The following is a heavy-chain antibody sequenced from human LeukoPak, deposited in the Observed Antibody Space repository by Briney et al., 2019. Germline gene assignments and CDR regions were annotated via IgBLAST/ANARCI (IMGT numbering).Heavy chain of an antibody. J-gene: IGHJ4*02. D-gene: IGHD5-18*01. CDR1: GGTFSSYA. Sequence: GASVKVSCKASGGTFSSYAISWVRQAPGQGLEWMGGNIPIFGTANYAQKFQGRVTITADESTSAAYMELSSLRSEDTAVYYCARDRGWAGYTYGFYYWGQGTLVTVSS. V-gene: IGHV1-69*13. CDR3: ARDRGWAGYTYGFYY. CDR2: NIPIFGTA.